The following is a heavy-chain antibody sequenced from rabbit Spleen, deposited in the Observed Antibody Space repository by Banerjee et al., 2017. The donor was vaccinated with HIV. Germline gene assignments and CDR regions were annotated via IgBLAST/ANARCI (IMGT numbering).Heavy chain of an antibody. J-gene: IGHJ4*01. V-gene: IGHV1S45*01. CDR2: IDSGSRTNT. Sequence: QEQLVESGGGLVQPGASLTLTCTASGFTLSNYWICWVRQAPGKGLEWITCIDSGSRTNTYYASWAKGRFTISKTSSTTMTLQMTSLTAADTATYFCVRYTGGYDLWGPGTLVTVS. D-gene: IGHD1-1*01. CDR3: VRYTGGYDL. CDR1: GFTLSNYW.